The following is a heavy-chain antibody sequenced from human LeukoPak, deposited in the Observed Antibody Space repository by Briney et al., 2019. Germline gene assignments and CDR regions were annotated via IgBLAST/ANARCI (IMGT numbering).Heavy chain of an antibody. J-gene: IGHJ6*02. D-gene: IGHD3-22*01. V-gene: IGHV3-7*01. CDR2: IKQEGSEK. CDR1: GFTFSSYW. Sequence: GGSLRLSCAASGFTFSSYWMSWVRQAPGKGREWVANIKQEGSEKYYVDSVKGRFTISRENAKNSLYLQMNSLGAEDTAVYYCARDRFQYDSSGYSRYYYYGMDVWGQGTTVTVSS. CDR3: ARDRFQYDSSGYSRYYYYGMDV.